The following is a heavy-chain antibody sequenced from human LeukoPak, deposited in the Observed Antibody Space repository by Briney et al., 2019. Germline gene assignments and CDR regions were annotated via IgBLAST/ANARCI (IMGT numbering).Heavy chain of an antibody. D-gene: IGHD3-9*01. CDR3: ARDAHYDILTGYYDY. CDR2: INPSGGST. CDR1: GYTFTSYY. J-gene: IGHJ4*02. Sequence: ASVKVSCKASGYTFTSYYMHWVRQAPGQGLEWMGVINPSGGSTSYAQKFQGRVTMTRDTSTSTVYMELSSLRSEDTAVYYCARDAHYDILTGYYDYWGQGTLVTVSS. V-gene: IGHV1-46*01.